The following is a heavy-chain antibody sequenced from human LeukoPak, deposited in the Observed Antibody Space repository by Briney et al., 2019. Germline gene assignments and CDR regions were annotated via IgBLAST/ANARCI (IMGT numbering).Heavy chain of an antibody. J-gene: IGHJ4*02. D-gene: IGHD4-17*01. CDR3: VKATVTSSYFDYFDS. Sequence: GGSLRLSCAASGFTFSSYAMNWVRQAPGKGLEWVSAIGGSGGSPYYADSVKGRFTISRDNSKNTLHLQMNSLRAEDTAVYYCVKATVTSSYFDYFDSWGQGTRVTVSS. CDR2: IGGSGGSP. CDR1: GFTFSSYA. V-gene: IGHV3-23*01.